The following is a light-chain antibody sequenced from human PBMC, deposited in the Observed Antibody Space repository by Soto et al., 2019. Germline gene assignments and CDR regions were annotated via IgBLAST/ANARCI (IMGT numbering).Light chain of an antibody. CDR2: GAS. CDR1: QSVSSSH. Sequence: EVVLSQSPGTLSLSPGERATLSCRASQSVSSSHLAWYQQKPGQAPRLLIYGASSRAAGIPARFRGRGSGTDFTLTISRLEPEDFAVYYCQQYDSSEYTFGQGTKVEVK. J-gene: IGKJ2*01. CDR3: QQYDSSEYT. V-gene: IGKV3-20*01.